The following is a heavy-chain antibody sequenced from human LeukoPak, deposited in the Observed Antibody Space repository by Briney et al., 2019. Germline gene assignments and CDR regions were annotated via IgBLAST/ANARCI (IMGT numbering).Heavy chain of an antibody. V-gene: IGHV1-46*01. J-gene: IGHJ5*02. D-gene: IGHD1-26*01. CDR1: GYAFTSYY. CDR3: AREVGATGNGWFDP. CDR2: TNPSGGST. Sequence: ASVKVSCKASGYAFTSYYMHWVRQAPGQGLEWMGITNPSGGSTTYAQKFQGRVTLTSDTSTSTVYMDLSGLRFDDTAVYYCAREVGATGNGWFDPWGQGTLVTVSS.